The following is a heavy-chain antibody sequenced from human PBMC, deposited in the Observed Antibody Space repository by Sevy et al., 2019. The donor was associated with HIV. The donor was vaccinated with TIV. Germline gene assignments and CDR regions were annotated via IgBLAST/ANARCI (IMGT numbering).Heavy chain of an antibody. V-gene: IGHV1-58*01. CDR2: IVVGSGNT. D-gene: IGHD3-10*01. CDR3: AADPFYYGSGSYYNVDY. Sequence: ASVKVSCKASGFTFTSSAVQWVRQARGQRLEWIGWIVVGSGNTNYAQKFQERVTITRDMSTSTAYMELSSLRSEDTAVYYCAADPFYYGSGSYYNVDYWGQGTLVTVSS. CDR1: GFTFTSSA. J-gene: IGHJ4*02.